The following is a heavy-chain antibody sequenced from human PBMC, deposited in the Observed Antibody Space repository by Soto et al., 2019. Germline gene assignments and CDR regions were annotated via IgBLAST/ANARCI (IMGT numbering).Heavy chain of an antibody. Sequence: ASVKVSCKASGYTFTGYYIHWVRQAPGQGLERMGWINPNSGATNYAQKFQGRVTMTRDTSISTAYMELSRLTSVTAADTAVYFCARVPGRTMNALRYFYGLDVWGQGTTVTVSS. V-gene: IGHV1-2*02. CDR1: GYTFTGYY. CDR3: ARVPGRTMNALRYFYGLDV. D-gene: IGHD3-22*01. CDR2: INPNSGAT. J-gene: IGHJ6*02.